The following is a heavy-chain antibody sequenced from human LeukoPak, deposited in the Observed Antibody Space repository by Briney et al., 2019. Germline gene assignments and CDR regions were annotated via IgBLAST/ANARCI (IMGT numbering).Heavy chain of an antibody. J-gene: IGHJ4*02. CDR2: IYYSGST. CDR1: GGSISSSSYY. V-gene: IGHV4-39*01. CDR3: ARTRYYYNSRSYGAPFYFDY. Sequence: SETLSLTCTVSGGSISSSSYYWGWIRQPPGKGLEWIGSIYYSGSTYYNPSLKSRVTISVDTSKNQFSLKLSSVTAADTAVYYCARTRYYYNSRSYGAPFYFDYWGQGTLVTVSS. D-gene: IGHD3-10*01.